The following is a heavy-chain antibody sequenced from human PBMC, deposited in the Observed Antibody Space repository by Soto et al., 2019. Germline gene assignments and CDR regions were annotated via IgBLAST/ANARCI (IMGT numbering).Heavy chain of an antibody. Sequence: PSETLSLTCTVSGGSISSGGYYWSWIRQHPGKGLEWIGYIYYSGTTFYNPSLKSRLTISVDTSKSQFSLKLSSVTAADTAVYYCARGGYDFWSGYYNWFDPWGQGTLVTVSS. J-gene: IGHJ5*02. CDR2: IYYSGTT. CDR3: ARGGYDFWSGYYNWFDP. D-gene: IGHD3-3*01. CDR1: GGSISSGGYY. V-gene: IGHV4-31*03.